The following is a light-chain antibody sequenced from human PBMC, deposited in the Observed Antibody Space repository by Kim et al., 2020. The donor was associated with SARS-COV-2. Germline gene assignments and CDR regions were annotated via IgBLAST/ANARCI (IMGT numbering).Light chain of an antibody. V-gene: IGKV1-39*01. Sequence: DIQMTQSPISLSASVGDRVTITCRASQSISRYLNWYQQKAGKVPNLLIYATSSLQSGVPSRFSGSGSGTDFTLTISSLQPEDSATYYCQQSYGKSWTFGQGTKLEI. CDR1: QSISRY. CDR2: ATS. CDR3: QQSYGKSWT. J-gene: IGKJ1*01.